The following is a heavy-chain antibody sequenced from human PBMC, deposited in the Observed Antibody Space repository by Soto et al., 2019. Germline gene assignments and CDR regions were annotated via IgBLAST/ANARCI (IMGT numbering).Heavy chain of an antibody. Sequence: KTSETLSLTCTVSGGSISSGGYYWSWIRQHPGKGLEWIGYIYYSGSTYYNPSLKSRVTISVDTSKNQFSLKLSSVTAADTAVYYCARETITMVRGVIIGTFDYWGQGTLVTVSS. V-gene: IGHV4-31*03. CDR1: GGSISSGGYY. CDR2: IYYSGST. CDR3: ARETITMVRGVIIGTFDY. D-gene: IGHD3-10*01. J-gene: IGHJ4*02.